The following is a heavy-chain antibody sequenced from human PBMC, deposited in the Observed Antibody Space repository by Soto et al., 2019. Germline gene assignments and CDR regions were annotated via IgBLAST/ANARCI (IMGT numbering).Heavy chain of an antibody. CDR3: AKGRIAVAGPDAFDI. V-gene: IGHV3-30*18. D-gene: IGHD6-19*01. Sequence: GGSLRLSCAASGFTFSSYGMHWVRQAPGKGLEWVAVISYDGSNKYYADSVKGRFTISRDNSKNTLYLQMNSLRAEDTAVYYCAKGRIAVAGPDAFDIWGQGTMVTV. CDR1: GFTFSSYG. CDR2: ISYDGSNK. J-gene: IGHJ3*02.